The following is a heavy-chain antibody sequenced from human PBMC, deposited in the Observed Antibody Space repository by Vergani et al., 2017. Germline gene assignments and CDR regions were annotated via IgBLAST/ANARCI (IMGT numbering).Heavy chain of an antibody. Sequence: QVQLQESGPGLVKPSETLSLTCIVSGGSISPYYWSWIRQPAGKGLKWIGRIYTSESTNYNPSLKSRVTMSVDTSKNQFSLKLSSVTDACTAVYYCAREYSSSVGFLAYWGQGTLVTVSS. CDR3: AREYSSSVGFLAY. D-gene: IGHD6-6*01. J-gene: IGHJ4*02. CDR1: GGSISPYY. CDR2: IYTSEST. V-gene: IGHV4-4*07.